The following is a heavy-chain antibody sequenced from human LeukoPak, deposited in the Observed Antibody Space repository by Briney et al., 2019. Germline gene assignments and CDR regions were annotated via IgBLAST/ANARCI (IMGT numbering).Heavy chain of an antibody. D-gene: IGHD6-13*01. J-gene: IGHJ3*02. CDR3: ARDTSPSIAAAGYDAFDI. CDR2: ISSNGGST. CDR1: GFTFSSYA. V-gene: IGHV3-64*01. Sequence: GGSLRLSCAASGFTFSSYAMHWVRQAPGKRLEYVSAISSNGGSTYYANSVKGRFTISRDNAKNSLFLQMNSLRAENTAVYCCARDTSPSIAAAGYDAFDIWGQGTMVIVSS.